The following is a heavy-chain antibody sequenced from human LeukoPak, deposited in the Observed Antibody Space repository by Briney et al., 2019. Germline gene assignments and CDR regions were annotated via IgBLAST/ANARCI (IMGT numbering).Heavy chain of an antibody. CDR2: IKQDGSEK. CDR3: TTSLYYYGSGSYR. CDR1: GFTLSSYW. J-gene: IGHJ4*02. D-gene: IGHD3-10*01. Sequence: GGSRRLSCAASGFTLSSYWMSWVRQAPGKGLEWVANIKQDGSEKYYVDSVKGRFTISRDNAKNSLYLQMNSLRAEDTAVYYCTTSLYYYGSGSYRWGQGTLVTVSS. V-gene: IGHV3-7*01.